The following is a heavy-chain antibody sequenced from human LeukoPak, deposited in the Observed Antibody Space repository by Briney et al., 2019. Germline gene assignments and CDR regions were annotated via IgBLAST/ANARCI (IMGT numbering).Heavy chain of an antibody. CDR1: GFTFSSYA. J-gene: IGHJ5*02. CDR3: AKDQTWGIAVAGTKEGWFDP. CDR2: ISGSGGST. V-gene: IGHV3-23*01. D-gene: IGHD6-19*01. Sequence: GGSLRLSCAASGFTFSSYAMSWVRQAPGKGLEWVSAISGSGGSTYYADSVKGRFTISRDNSKNTLYLQMNSLRAEDTAVYYCAKDQTWGIAVAGTKEGWFDPWGQGTLVTVSS.